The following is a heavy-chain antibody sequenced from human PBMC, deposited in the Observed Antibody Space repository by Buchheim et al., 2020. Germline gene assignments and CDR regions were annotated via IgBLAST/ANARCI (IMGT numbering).Heavy chain of an antibody. J-gene: IGHJ5*02. CDR1: GFSFSSYW. CDR3: ARGIAATANPNWFDP. V-gene: IGHV3-74*01. CDR2: ITSDGSGT. Sequence: EAQLVESGGGLVQPGGSLRLSCAASGFSFSSYWMHWVRQAPGRGLVWVSRITSDGSGTGYADSVTGRFTISRDNAKNTLYLQMNSLSPEDTAVYFCARGIAATANPNWFDPWGQGTL. D-gene: IGHD6-25*01.